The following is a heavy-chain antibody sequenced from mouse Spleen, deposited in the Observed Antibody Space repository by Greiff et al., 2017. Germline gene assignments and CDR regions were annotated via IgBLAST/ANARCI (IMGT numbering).Heavy chain of an antibody. CDR1: GFSFTSYG. D-gene: IGHD2-1*01. CDR2: IWSGGST. Sequence: QVQLQQSGPGLVQPSQSLSITCTVSGFSFTSYGVHWVRQSPGKGLEWLGVIWSGGSTDYNAAFISRLGISKDNSKSQVFIKKNSLQAKDTAIYYCARTHGNYAFAYWGQGTLVTVSA. J-gene: IGHJ3*01. CDR3: ARTHGNYAFAY. V-gene: IGHV2-2*02.